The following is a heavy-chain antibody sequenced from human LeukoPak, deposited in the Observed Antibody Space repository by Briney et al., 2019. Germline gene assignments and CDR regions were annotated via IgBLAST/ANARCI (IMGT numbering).Heavy chain of an antibody. CDR2: INTDGSST. CDR1: GFTFSSYC. Sequence: GRSLRLSCAASGFTFSSYCMHWVRQAPGEGLVWVSRINTDGSSTTYADSVKGRFTISRDNAKNTLYLQMNSLRAEDTAVYYCARDGAAAGTRVGYWGQGSLVTVSS. CDR3: ARDGAAAGTRVGY. V-gene: IGHV3-74*01. D-gene: IGHD6-13*01. J-gene: IGHJ4*02.